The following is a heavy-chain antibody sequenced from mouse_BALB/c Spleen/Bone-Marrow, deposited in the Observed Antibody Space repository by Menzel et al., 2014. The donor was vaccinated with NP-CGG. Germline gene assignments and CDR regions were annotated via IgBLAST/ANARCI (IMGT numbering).Heavy chain of an antibody. CDR1: GFTFSSST. Sequence: EVQLVESGGGLVKPGGSLKLSCTASGFTFSSSTMSWVRQTPEKRLEWVASISSGGRYTFYPDSVEGRFTISIDNAKNTLYLQMSSLKSEDTAMYYCARGEGYLDYWGQGTTLTVSS. CDR3: ARGEGYLDY. J-gene: IGHJ2*01. CDR2: ISSGGRYT. V-gene: IGHV5-6-4*01.